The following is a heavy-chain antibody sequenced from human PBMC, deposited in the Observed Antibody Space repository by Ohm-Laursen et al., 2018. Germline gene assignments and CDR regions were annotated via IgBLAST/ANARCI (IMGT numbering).Heavy chain of an antibody. Sequence: SLRLSCAASGFTFSSYAMSWVRQAPGKGLEWVSAISGSGGSTYYADSVKGRFTISRDNSKNTLYLQMNSLRAEDTAVYYCAKDSGATDGYNDLDYWGQGTLVTVSS. V-gene: IGHV3-23*01. CDR2: ISGSGGST. D-gene: IGHD5-24*01. J-gene: IGHJ4*02. CDR1: GFTFSSYA. CDR3: AKDSGATDGYNDLDY.